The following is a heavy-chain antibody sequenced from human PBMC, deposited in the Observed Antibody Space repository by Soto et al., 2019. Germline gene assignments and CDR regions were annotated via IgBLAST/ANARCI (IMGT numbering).Heavy chain of an antibody. V-gene: IGHV3-30*18. Sequence: PGGSLRLSCAASGFTFSSYCMHWVRQAPGKGLEWVAVISYDGSNKYYADSVKGRFTISRDNSKNTLYLQMNSLRAEDTAVYYCAKDATLGYCSGGSCYYFDYWGQGTLVTVSS. CDR3: AKDATLGYCSGGSCYYFDY. CDR1: GFTFSSYC. J-gene: IGHJ4*02. CDR2: ISYDGSNK. D-gene: IGHD2-15*01.